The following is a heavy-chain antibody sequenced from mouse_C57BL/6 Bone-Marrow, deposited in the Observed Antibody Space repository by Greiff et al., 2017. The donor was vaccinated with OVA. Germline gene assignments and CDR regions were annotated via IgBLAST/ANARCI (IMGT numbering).Heavy chain of an antibody. Sequence: QVQLQQSGAELVRPGTSVKVCCKASGYAFTNYLIEWVKQRPGQGLEWIGVINPGSGGTNYNEKFKGKATLTADKSSSTAYMQLSSLTSEDSAVYFCARESGRGFAYWGQGTLVTVSA. V-gene: IGHV1-54*01. CDR1: GYAFTNYL. D-gene: IGHD1-3*01. CDR2: INPGSGGT. CDR3: ARESGRGFAY. J-gene: IGHJ3*01.